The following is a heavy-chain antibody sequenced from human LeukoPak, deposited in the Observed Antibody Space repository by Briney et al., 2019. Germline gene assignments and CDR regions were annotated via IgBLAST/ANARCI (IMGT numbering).Heavy chain of an antibody. CDR3: ARAGFSSTSCVDY. D-gene: IGHD2-2*01. Sequence: PGGSLRLSCAASGFTFSDYYMSWIREAPGKGLEWVSYISSSGSTIYYADSVKGRFTISRDNAKNSLYLQMNSLRAEDTAVYYCARAGFSSTSCVDYWGQGTLVTVSS. CDR1: GFTFSDYY. CDR2: ISSSGSTI. V-gene: IGHV3-11*01. J-gene: IGHJ4*02.